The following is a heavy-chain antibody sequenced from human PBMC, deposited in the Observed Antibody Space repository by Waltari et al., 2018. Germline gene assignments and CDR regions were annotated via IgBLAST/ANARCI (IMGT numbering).Heavy chain of an antibody. CDR2: ISGSGGST. V-gene: IGHV3-23*01. Sequence: EVQLLESGGGLVQPGGSLRLSCAASGFTFSSYAMSWVRQAPGKGLEWVSAISGSGGSTYYADSVKGRFTISRDNSKNTLYLQMNSLRAEDTAVYYCAKPHRGLIVVVILPDYWGQGTLVTVSS. CDR3: AKPHRGLIVVVILPDY. J-gene: IGHJ4*02. CDR1: GFTFSSYA. D-gene: IGHD3-22*01.